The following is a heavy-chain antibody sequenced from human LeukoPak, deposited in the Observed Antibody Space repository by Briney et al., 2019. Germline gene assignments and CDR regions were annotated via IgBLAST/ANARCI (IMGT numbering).Heavy chain of an antibody. V-gene: IGHV3-23*01. D-gene: IGHD3-10*01. CDR3: AKDIAHAEYYGSGSYIYYYGMDV. CDR2: ISGSGGST. J-gene: IGHJ6*02. CDR1: GFTFSSYA. Sequence: GGSLRLSCAASGFTFSSYAMSWVRQAPGKGLEWVSAISGSGGSTYYADSVKGRFTISRDNSKNSLYLQMNSLRTEDTALYYCAKDIAHAEYYGSGSYIYYYGMDVWGQGTTVTVSS.